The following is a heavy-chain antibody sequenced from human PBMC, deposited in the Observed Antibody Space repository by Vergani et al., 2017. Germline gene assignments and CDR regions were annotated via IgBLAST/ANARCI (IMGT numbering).Heavy chain of an antibody. V-gene: IGHV3-30*02. J-gene: IGHJ4*02. Sequence: QVQLVESGGGVVQPGGSLRLSCAASGFTFNSYGMHWVRQAPGKGLEWVASIRSDESRRYYGDSMEGPFTISRDNSKNTLYLQMKSLRPEDTAVYYCAKEGEGYCSGGTCYPGYWGQGTLVIVSS. CDR2: IRSDESRR. CDR1: GFTFNSYG. CDR3: AKEGEGYCSGGTCYPGY. D-gene: IGHD2-15*01.